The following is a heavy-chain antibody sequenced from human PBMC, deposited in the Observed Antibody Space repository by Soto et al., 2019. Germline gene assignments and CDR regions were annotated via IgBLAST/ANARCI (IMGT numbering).Heavy chain of an antibody. V-gene: IGHV4-34*01. CDR1: GGSFSGYY. CDR2: INHSGST. Sequence: SETLSLTCAVYGGSFSGYYWSWIRQPPGKGLEWIGEINHSGSTNYNPSLKSRVTISVDTSKNQFSLKLSSVTAADTAVYYCAKLSGSRGYSYGYSYYYYGMDVWGQGTTVTVS. D-gene: IGHD5-18*01. CDR3: AKLSGSRGYSYGYSYYYYGMDV. J-gene: IGHJ6*02.